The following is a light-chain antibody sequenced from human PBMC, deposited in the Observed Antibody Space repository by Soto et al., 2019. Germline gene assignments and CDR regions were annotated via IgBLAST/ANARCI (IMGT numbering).Light chain of an antibody. CDR1: SSNIGSKT. CDR3: AAWDDSLNACV. CDR2: NNH. J-gene: IGLJ1*01. Sequence: QSVLTQAPSASGTPGQRVTISCSGSSSNIGSKTVNWYQQLQGMAPKLPIFNNHQRPSGVPDRFSGSKSGTSASLAISGLQSEYEADYYCAAWDDSLNACVFGTGTKLTVL. V-gene: IGLV1-44*01.